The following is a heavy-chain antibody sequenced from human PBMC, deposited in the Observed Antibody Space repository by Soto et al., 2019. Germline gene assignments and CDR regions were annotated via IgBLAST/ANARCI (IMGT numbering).Heavy chain of an antibody. Sequence: PSETLSLTCAVSGGSISSGGYSLGWIRPPPWKGLEWIGYIYHSGTTYYNPSLKRRVTISVDRSKNQFSLTLSSVTAAYSTVFYCAGGAEPVAMHSGYWGKGTLVTVSS. CDR3: AGGAEPVAMHSGY. CDR1: GGSISSGGYS. V-gene: IGHV4-30-2*02. J-gene: IGHJ4*02. CDR2: IYHSGTT. D-gene: IGHD2-15*01.